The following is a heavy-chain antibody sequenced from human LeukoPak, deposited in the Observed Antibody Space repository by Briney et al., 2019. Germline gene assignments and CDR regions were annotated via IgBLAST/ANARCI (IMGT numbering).Heavy chain of an antibody. CDR3: TRVGIAIIGTDLVDY. D-gene: IGHD2-21*01. J-gene: IGHJ4*02. CDR1: GFTFRDYA. Sequence: GGSLRLSCAASGFTFRDYAVSWVGQAPGQGLEWVGFIRSKAYGGAADYAPSVQGRFTIYRDDSKSIAYLQMNSLKIEDTAVYYCTRVGIAIIGTDLVDYWGQGTLVTVSS. V-gene: IGHV3-49*04. CDR2: IRSKAYGGAA.